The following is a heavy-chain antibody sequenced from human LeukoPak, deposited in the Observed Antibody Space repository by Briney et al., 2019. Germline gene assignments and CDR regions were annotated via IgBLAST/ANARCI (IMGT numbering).Heavy chain of an antibody. J-gene: IGHJ4*02. CDR1: GDSISGYY. CDR2: IYYSGGT. V-gene: IGHV4-59*01. CDR3: AGGKEEGPGRFDY. Sequence: SETLSLTCTVSGDSISGYYWNWIRQPPGKGLEWIGYIYYSGGTNYNPSLKSRLTISVDLSKKQFSLKLTSVTAADTAVYYCAGGKEEGPGRFDYWGQGTLVTVSS.